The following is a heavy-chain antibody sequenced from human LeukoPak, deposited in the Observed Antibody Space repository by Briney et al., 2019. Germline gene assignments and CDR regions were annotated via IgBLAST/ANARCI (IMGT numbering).Heavy chain of an antibody. J-gene: IGHJ4*02. Sequence: GGSLRLSCSASGFSFRDSYMSWVRQAPGKGLEWISYISGSSSTVYYRDSVKGRFTISRDNAKNTLSLQMDRLTVEDTAVYYCATSEDFWSSYTIDFWGRGILVTASS. CDR3: ATSEDFWSSYTIDF. CDR1: GFSFRDSY. V-gene: IGHV3-11*04. D-gene: IGHD3-3*01. CDR2: ISGSSSTV.